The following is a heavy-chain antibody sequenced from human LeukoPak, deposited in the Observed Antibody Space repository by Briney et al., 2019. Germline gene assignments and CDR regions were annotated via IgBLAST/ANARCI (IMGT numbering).Heavy chain of an antibody. D-gene: IGHD4-17*01. CDR3: ARVPVTRYYYYYMAV. Sequence: PGGSLRLSCAASGFTFSDYYMSWIRQAPGKGLEWVSYISSSGSTIYYADSVKGRFTISRDNAKNSLYLQMNSLRAEDTAVYYCARVPVTRYYYYYMAVWGKGTTVTVSS. CDR2: ISSSGSTI. CDR1: GFTFSDYY. V-gene: IGHV3-11*01. J-gene: IGHJ6*03.